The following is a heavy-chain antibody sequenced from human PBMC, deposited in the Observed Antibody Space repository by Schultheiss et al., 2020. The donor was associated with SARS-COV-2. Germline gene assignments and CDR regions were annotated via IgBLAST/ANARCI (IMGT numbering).Heavy chain of an antibody. Sequence: GGSLRLSCAASGFTFSSYWMHWVRQAPGKGLVWVSRINSDGSSTSYADSVKGRFTISRDNSKNTLYLQMNSLRAEDTAVYYCARVPVSGWSYYYYYGMDVWGQGTTVTVSS. D-gene: IGHD6-19*01. CDR3: ARVPVSGWSYYYYYGMDV. CDR2: INSDGSST. CDR1: GFTFSSYW. V-gene: IGHV3-74*01. J-gene: IGHJ6*02.